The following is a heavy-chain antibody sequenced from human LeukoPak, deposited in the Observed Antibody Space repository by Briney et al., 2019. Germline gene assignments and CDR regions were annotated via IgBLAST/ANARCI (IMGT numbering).Heavy chain of an antibody. J-gene: IGHJ4*02. CDR3: ARALLGAAADPFDY. CDR2: IYYSGST. Sequence: PSETLSLTCAVYGGSFSGYYWSWIRQPPGKGLEWIGYIYYSGSTNYNPSLKSRVTISVDTSKNQFSLKLSSVTAADTAVYYCARALLGAAADPFDYWGQGTLVTVSS. D-gene: IGHD6-13*01. V-gene: IGHV4-59*01. CDR1: GGSFSGYY.